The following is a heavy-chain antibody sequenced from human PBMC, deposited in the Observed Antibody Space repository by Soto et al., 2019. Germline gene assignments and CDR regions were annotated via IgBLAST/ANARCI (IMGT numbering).Heavy chain of an antibody. CDR3: ARDTSWRYYYYGMDV. Sequence: GGSLRLSCAASGFTFSSYGMHWVRQAPGKGLEWVAVIWYDGSNKYYADSVKGRFTISRDNSKNTLYLQMNSLRAEDTAVYYCARDTSWRYYYYGMDVWGQGTTVTVSS. CDR1: GFTFSSYG. J-gene: IGHJ6*02. V-gene: IGHV3-33*01. D-gene: IGHD2-2*01. CDR2: IWYDGSNK.